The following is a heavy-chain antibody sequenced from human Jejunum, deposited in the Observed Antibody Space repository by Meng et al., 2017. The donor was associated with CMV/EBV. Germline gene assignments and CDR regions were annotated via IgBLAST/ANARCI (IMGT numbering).Heavy chain of an antibody. Sequence: VQLRAPGPGLVKPSETLSLTCTVSGGSISDYYWSWIRQPAGKGLEWIGRIYSNGATNYNPSLKSRVTMSVDTSKNQFSLKLSSVTAADTAVYFCARDMHREVVIQDYWGQGTLVTVSS. CDR2: IYSNGAT. CDR3: ARDMHREVVIQDY. CDR1: GGSISDYY. V-gene: IGHV4-4*07. J-gene: IGHJ4*02. D-gene: IGHD3-10*01.